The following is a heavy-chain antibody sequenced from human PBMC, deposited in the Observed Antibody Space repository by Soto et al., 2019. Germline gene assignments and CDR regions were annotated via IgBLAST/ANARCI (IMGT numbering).Heavy chain of an antibody. Sequence: SETLSLTCTVSGGSISSYYWSWIRQPPGKGLEWIGYIYYSGSTNYNPSLKSRVTISVDTSKNQFSLKLSSVTAADTAVYYCAIYYDSSGYFDYWGQGTLVTVSS. D-gene: IGHD3-22*01. J-gene: IGHJ4*02. CDR1: GGSISSYY. CDR2: IYYSGST. CDR3: AIYYDSSGYFDY. V-gene: IGHV4-59*01.